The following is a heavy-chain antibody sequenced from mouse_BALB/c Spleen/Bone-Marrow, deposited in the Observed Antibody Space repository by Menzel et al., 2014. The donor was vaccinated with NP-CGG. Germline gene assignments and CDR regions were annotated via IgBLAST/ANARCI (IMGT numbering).Heavy chain of an antibody. D-gene: IGHD2-3*01. CDR1: GFTFSSYG. Sequence: DVHLVESGGGLVQPGGSLKLSCAASGFTFSSYGMSWVRQTPDKRLELVATINSNGGSTYYPDSVKGRFTISRDNAKNTLYLQMSSLKSEDTAMYYCARDGYYVFYAMDCWGQGTSVTVSS. V-gene: IGHV5-6-3*01. J-gene: IGHJ4*01. CDR3: ARDGYYVFYAMDC. CDR2: INSNGGST.